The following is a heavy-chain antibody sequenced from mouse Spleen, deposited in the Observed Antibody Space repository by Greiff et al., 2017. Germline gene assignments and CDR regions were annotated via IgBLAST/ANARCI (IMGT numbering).Heavy chain of an antibody. V-gene: IGHV5-4*01. CDR2: ISDGGSYT. Sequence: EVQVVESGGGLVKPGGSLKLSCAASGFTFSSYAMSWVRQTPEKRLEWVATISDGGSYTYYPDNVKGRFTISRDNAKNNLYLQMSHLKSEDTAMYYCARDLGRGAYWGQGTLVTVSA. CDR3: ARDLGRGAY. D-gene: IGHD4-1*01. J-gene: IGHJ3*01. CDR1: GFTFSSYA.